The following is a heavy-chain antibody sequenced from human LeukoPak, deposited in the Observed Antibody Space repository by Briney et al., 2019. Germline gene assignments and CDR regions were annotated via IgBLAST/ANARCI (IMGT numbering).Heavy chain of an antibody. CDR2: INHSGST. CDR1: GGSFSGYY. V-gene: IGHV4-34*01. D-gene: IGHD3-3*01. J-gene: IGHJ6*02. Sequence: SETLSLTCAVYGGSFSGYYWSWIRQPPGKGLEWIGEINHSGSTNYNPSLKSRVTISVDTSKNQFSLKLSSVTAADTAVYYCATQYDFWRGYYYYYGMDVWGQGTTVTVSS. CDR3: ATQYDFWRGYYYYYGMDV.